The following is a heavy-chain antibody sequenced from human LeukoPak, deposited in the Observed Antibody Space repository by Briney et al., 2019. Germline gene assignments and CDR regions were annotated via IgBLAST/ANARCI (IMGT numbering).Heavy chain of an antibody. CDR2: IKQDGSEK. CDR1: GFTFSSYS. J-gene: IGHJ3*02. CDR3: ATTRYLGAFDI. D-gene: IGHD1-1*01. V-gene: IGHV3-7*01. Sequence: GGSLRLSCAASGFTFSSYSMNWVRRAPGKGLEWVANIKQDGSEKHYVDSVKGRFTISRDNAKKSLFLQMNSLRGEDTAVYYCATTRYLGAFDIWGQGTMVTVSS.